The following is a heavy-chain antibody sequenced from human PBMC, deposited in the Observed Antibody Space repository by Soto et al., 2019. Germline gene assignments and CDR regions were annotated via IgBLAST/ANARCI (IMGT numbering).Heavy chain of an antibody. J-gene: IGHJ2*01. CDR1: GFTFSSYA. V-gene: IGHV3-23*01. D-gene: IGHD7-27*01. CDR3: AKGTGDWYFDL. CDR2: MSYSGDTT. Sequence: EVQLLESGGGLVQPGGSLRLSCAASGFTFSSYAMSWVRQAPGKGLKWVSTMSYSGDTTKYADSVKGRFTISRDNSKNTLYLQMNSLTAEDTAVYYCAKGTGDWYFDLWGRGTLVTVSS.